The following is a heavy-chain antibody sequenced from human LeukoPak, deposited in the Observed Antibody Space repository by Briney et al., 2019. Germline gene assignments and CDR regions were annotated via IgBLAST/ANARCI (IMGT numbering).Heavy chain of an antibody. CDR3: ARDYYGSGSYRFWFDP. D-gene: IGHD3-10*01. V-gene: IGHV4-34*01. CDR2: INHSGST. J-gene: IGHJ5*02. CDR1: GGSFSGYY. Sequence: SETLSLTCAVYGGSFSGYYWSWIRQPPGKGLEWIGEINHSGSTNYNPSLKSRVTISVDTSKNQFSLKLSSVTAADTAVYYCARDYYGSGSYRFWFDPWGQGTLVTVSS.